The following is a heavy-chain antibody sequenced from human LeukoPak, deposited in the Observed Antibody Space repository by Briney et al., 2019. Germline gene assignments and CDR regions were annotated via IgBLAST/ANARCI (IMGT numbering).Heavy chain of an antibody. CDR2: IYYSGST. Sequence: SETLSLTCTVSGGSISSYYWSWIRQPPGKGLEWIGYIYYSGSTNYNPSLKSRVTISVDTSKNQFSLKLSSVTAADTAVYYCARVKGYSSSWYFFDYWGQGTLVTVSS. V-gene: IGHV4-59*01. CDR3: ARVKGYSSSWYFFDY. CDR1: GGSISSYY. J-gene: IGHJ4*02. D-gene: IGHD6-13*01.